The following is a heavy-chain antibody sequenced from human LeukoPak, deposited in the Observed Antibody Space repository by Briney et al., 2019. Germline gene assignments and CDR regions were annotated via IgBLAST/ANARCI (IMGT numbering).Heavy chain of an antibody. V-gene: IGHV1-18*01. Sequence: ASVKVSCKASGYTFTSYGISWVRQAPGQGLEWMGWISAYNGNTNYAQKLQGRVTMTTDTSTSTAYMELRSLRSDDTAVYYCARAGMKTYDFWSGYSVSWSDPWGQGTLVTVSS. J-gene: IGHJ5*02. CDR3: ARAGMKTYDFWSGYSVSWSDP. D-gene: IGHD3-3*01. CDR1: GYTFTSYG. CDR2: ISAYNGNT.